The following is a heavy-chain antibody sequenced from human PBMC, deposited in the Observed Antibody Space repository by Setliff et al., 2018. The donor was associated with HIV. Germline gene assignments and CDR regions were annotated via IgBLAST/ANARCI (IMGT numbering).Heavy chain of an antibody. CDR1: GYAFTMYG. J-gene: IGHJ4*02. CDR2: ISGYNGKT. V-gene: IGHV1-18*01. D-gene: IGHD3-10*01. Sequence: GASVMVSCKASGYAFTMYGITWVRQAPGQGLEWMGWISGYNGKTNYAQNFQGRVTMTTDTSTSTAYMEVRSLRYDDTAVYYCARDDPIRKEVASGLDYWGQGTLVTVSS. CDR3: ARDDPIRKEVASGLDY.